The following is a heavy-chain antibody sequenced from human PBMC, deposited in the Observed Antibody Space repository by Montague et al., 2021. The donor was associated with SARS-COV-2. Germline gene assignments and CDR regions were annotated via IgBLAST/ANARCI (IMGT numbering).Heavy chain of an antibody. J-gene: IGHJ3*02. CDR2: IYYSGST. CDR1: GGSISSYY. CDR3: ARGSGWKGNAFDI. D-gene: IGHD6-19*01. Sequence: ETLSLTCTVSGGSISSYYWSWIRQPPGKGLEWIGYIYYSGSTNYNPSLKSRVTISVDTSKNQFSLKLSSVTAADTAVYYCARGSGWKGNAFDIWGQGTMVTVSS. V-gene: IGHV4-59*01.